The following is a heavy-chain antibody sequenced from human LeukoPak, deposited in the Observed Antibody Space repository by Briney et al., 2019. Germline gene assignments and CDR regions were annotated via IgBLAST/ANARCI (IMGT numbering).Heavy chain of an antibody. V-gene: IGHV1-8*01. Sequence: ASVKVSCKASGYTFTSYDINWVRQATGQGLEWMGWMNPNSGNTGYAQKFQGRVTMTRNTSISTAYMELSSLRSEDTAVYYCARGYVWGSYRYTGNDAFDIWGQGTMVTVSS. J-gene: IGHJ3*02. CDR3: ARGYVWGSYRYTGNDAFDI. CDR2: MNPNSGNT. D-gene: IGHD3-16*02. CDR1: GYTFTSYD.